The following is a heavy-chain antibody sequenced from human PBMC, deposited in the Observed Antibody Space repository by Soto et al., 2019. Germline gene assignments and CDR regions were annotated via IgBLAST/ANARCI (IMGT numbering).Heavy chain of an antibody. CDR2: IDPSDSYT. J-gene: IGHJ5*02. CDR1: GYSFASYW. Sequence: GESLKISCKGSGYSFASYWINWVRQMPGKGLEWMGRIDPSDSYTNYSPSFQGHVTISADKSISTAYLQWSSLKAPDTAMYYCASYSSSSPEYNWFDPWGQGTLVTVSS. V-gene: IGHV5-10-1*01. CDR3: ASYSSSSPEYNWFDP. D-gene: IGHD6-6*01.